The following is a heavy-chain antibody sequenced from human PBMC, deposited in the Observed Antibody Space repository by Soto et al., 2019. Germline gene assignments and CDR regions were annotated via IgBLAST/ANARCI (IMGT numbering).Heavy chain of an antibody. CDR1: GFTLRRYS. V-gene: IGHV3-7*01. D-gene: IGHD3-10*01. CDR3: ARDSGYGSGSSVNHYLDC. J-gene: IGHJ4*01. CDR2: IKTDASEK. Sequence: GSLVLFCAVPGFTLRRYSMSAVRLARGEGQEWLATIKTDASEKKYVDSVKGRFTVSRDNAKNSLDLQMDSLRAEDTDVYYCARDSGYGSGSSVNHYLDCWGRGTLVTVSS.